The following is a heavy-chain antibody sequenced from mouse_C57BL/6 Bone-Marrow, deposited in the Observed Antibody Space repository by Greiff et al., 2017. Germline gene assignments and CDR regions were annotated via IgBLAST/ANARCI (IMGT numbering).Heavy chain of an antibody. Sequence: QVQLQQPGAELVKPGASVKLSCKASGYTFTSYWMQWVKQRPGQGLEWIGEIDPSDSYTNYNQKFKGKATLTVDTSSSTAYMQLSSLTSEDSAVXYGAKDGPRWYFDVWGTGTTVTVSS. V-gene: IGHV1-50*01. CDR2: IDPSDSYT. J-gene: IGHJ1*03. CDR1: GYTFTSYW. CDR3: AKDGPRWYFDV.